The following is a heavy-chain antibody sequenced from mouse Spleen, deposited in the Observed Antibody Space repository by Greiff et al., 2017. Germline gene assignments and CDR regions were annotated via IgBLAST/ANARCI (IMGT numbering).Heavy chain of an antibody. CDR1: GYSITSDYA. J-gene: IGHJ3*01. D-gene: IGHD1-1*01. V-gene: IGHV3-2*02. CDR3: ARTTTEWFAY. CDR2: ISYSGST. Sequence: VQLVESGPGLVKPSQSLSLTCTVTGYSITSDYAWNWIRQFPGNKLEWMGYISYSGSTSYNPSLKSRISITRDTSKNQFFLQLNSVTTEDTATYYCARTTTEWFAYWGQGTLVTVSA.